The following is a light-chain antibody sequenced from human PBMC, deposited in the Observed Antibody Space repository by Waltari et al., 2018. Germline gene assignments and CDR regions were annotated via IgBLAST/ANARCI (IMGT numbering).Light chain of an antibody. J-gene: IGLJ2*01. CDR3: LVGYSGVVV. CDR1: TGPVTSDNH. CDR2: DTS. V-gene: IGLV7-46*01. Sequence: QAVVTQEPSLTVSPGGTVTLTCASSTGPVTSDNHPSWFPQKPGQVPRTLIYDTSDKHSWTPARFSGSLLGGKAALTLSGAQPEDEADYYCLVGYSGVVVIGGGTKLTVL.